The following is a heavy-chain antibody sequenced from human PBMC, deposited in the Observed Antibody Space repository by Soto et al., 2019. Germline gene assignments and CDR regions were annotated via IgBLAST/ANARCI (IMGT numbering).Heavy chain of an antibody. D-gene: IGHD1-26*01. CDR1: GDSVSSNSAG. CDR2: TYYRSKWYY. J-gene: IGHJ4*01. CDR3: ARGEQYSGRIFDY. V-gene: IGHV6-1*01. Sequence: QALSPTSAITGDSVSSNSAGCSLVRQSPSRGLEWLGRTYYRSKWYYEYAVSVRGRITINPDTSKNQYSLQLNSVTPEDTAVYFCARGEQYSGRIFDYWGQGTLVTVSS.